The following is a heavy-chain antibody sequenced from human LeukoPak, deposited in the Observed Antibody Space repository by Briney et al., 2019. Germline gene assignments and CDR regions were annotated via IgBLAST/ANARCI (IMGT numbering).Heavy chain of an antibody. J-gene: IGHJ4*02. D-gene: IGHD3-3*01. Sequence: WGSLRLSCAASGFTFSSYAMSWVRQAPGKGLEWVSAISGSGGSTYYADSVKGRFTISRDNSKNTLYLQMNSLRAEDTAVYYCAKDFSYDFWSGYDYWGQGTLVTVSS. CDR3: AKDFSYDFWSGYDY. CDR1: GFTFSSYA. V-gene: IGHV3-23*01. CDR2: ISGSGGST.